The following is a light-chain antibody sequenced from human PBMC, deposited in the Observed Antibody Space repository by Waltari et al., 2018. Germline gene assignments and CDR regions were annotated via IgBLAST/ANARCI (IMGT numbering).Light chain of an antibody. V-gene: IGKV3-15*01. CDR2: GAS. Sequence: EVLMTQSPATLFVSQGERVTLSCRASQSIHDNLACYQQKPGQAPRLLIYGASTRATDIPARFRGSGSGTEFTLTINSLQSEDLGIYYCQQYNKWPPLTFGGGTKVEIK. J-gene: IGKJ4*01. CDR3: QQYNKWPPLT. CDR1: QSIHDN.